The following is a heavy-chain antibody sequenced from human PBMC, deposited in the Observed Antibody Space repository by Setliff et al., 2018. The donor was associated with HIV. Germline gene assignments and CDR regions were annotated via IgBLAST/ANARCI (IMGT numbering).Heavy chain of an antibody. Sequence: GGSLRLSCAASGFTFSSYSMNWVRQAPGKGLEWVSSISSSSSYIYYADSVKGRFTISRDNAKNSLYLQMNSLRAEDTAVYYCARDDGGYNYAEAFDVWGQGTMVTVSS. V-gene: IGHV3-21*01. CDR3: ARDDGGYNYAEAFDV. D-gene: IGHD3-16*01. CDR1: GFTFSSYS. J-gene: IGHJ3*01. CDR2: ISSSSSYI.